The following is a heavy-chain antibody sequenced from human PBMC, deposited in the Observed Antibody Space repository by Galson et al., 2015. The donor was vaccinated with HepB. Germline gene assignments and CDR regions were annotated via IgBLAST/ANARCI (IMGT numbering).Heavy chain of an antibody. CDR2: ISAYNGNT. J-gene: IGHJ6*02. CDR3: ARDLNRMEQGVMDYYGMDV. CDR1: GYTFTSYG. D-gene: IGHD1-14*01. V-gene: IGHV1-18*01. Sequence: SVKVSCKASGYTFTSYGISWVRQAPGQGLEWMGWISAYNGNTNYAQKLQGRVTMTTDTSTSTAYMELRSLRSEDTAVYYCARDLNRMEQGVMDYYGMDVWGQGTTVTVSS.